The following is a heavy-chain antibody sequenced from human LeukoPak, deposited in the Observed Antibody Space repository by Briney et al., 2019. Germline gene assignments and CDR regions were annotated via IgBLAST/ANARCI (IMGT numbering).Heavy chain of an antibody. D-gene: IGHD2-2*02. CDR3: ARADCSSTSCYRLVY. CDR2: IYTSGST. V-gene: IGHV4-4*07. Sequence: PSETLSLTCTVSGGSISSYYWSWIRQPAGKGLEWIGRIYTSGSTNYNPSLKSRVTMSVDTSKNQFSLKLSSVTAADTAVYYCARADCSSTSCYRLVYWGQGTLVTVSS. CDR1: GGSISSYY. J-gene: IGHJ4*02.